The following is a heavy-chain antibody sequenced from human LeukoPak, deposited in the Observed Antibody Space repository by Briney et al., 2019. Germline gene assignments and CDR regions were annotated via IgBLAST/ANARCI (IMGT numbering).Heavy chain of an antibody. CDR3: ARDEVGAIYFDY. J-gene: IGHJ4*02. CDR2: ISAYNGNT. D-gene: IGHD1-26*01. V-gene: IGHV1-18*01. Sequence: ASVKVSCKASGYTFTSYGISWVRQAPGQGPEWMGWISAYNGNTNYAQKLQGRVTMTTDTSTSTAYMDLRSLRSDDTAVYYCARDEVGAIYFDYWGQGTLVTVSS. CDR1: GYTFTSYG.